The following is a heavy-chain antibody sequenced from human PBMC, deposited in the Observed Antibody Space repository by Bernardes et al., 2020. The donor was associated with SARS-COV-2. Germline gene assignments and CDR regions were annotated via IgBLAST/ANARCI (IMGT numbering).Heavy chain of an antibody. Sequence: ASVKVSCKVSGYTLSESSIHWVRQAPGKGLEWMGGFAAEHSTTIYAQKFQGRVTMTEDTSTDTAYMELSSLRSEDTAMYYCATTPVWGLAMSGTLDYWGQGTLVTVSS. D-gene: IGHD3-16*01. CDR3: ATTPVWGLAMSGTLDY. CDR1: GYTLSESS. CDR2: FAAEHSTT. V-gene: IGHV1-24*01. J-gene: IGHJ4*02.